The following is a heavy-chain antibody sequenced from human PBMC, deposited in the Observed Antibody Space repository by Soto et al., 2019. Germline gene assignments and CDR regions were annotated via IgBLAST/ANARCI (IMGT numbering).Heavy chain of an antibody. V-gene: IGHV1-69*12. J-gene: IGHJ4*02. CDR2: IIPKFKLA. D-gene: IGHD2-21*02. CDR3: ATRAVTAFYFDY. Sequence: QVQLVQSGADVKKPGSSVKVSCKASGGTFSSTALSWVRQAPGQGLEWMGGIIPKFKLANYAQRCQGRATFTADESTSTAYMELSSLRSEDTAVYYCATRAVTAFYFDYWGQGTLVTVSS. CDR1: GGTFSSTA.